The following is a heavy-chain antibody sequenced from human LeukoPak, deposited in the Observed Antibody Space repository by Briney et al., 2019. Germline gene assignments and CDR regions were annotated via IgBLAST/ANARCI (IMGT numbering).Heavy chain of an antibody. CDR1: GFTFSSYG. J-gene: IGHJ4*02. Sequence: PGGSLRLSCAASGFTFSSYGMHWVRQAPGKGLEWVAFIRYDGSNKYYADSVKGRFTISRDNSKNTLYLQMNSLRAEDTAAYYCAKDPTTVTTSPFYWGQGTLVTVSS. CDR2: IRYDGSNK. CDR3: AKDPTTVTTSPFY. V-gene: IGHV3-30*02. D-gene: IGHD4-17*01.